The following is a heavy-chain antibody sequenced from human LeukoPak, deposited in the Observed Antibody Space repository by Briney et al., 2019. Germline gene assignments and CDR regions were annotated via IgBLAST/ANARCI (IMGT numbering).Heavy chain of an antibody. CDR2: INHSGST. D-gene: IGHD3-22*01. CDR1: GGSFSGYY. Sequence: SETLSLTCAVYGGSFSGYYWSWIRQPPGKGLEWIGEINHSGSTNYNPSLKSRVTISVDTPKNQFSLKLSSVTAADTAVYYCARGRITMIVVVTDPTGFDPWGRGTLVTVSS. V-gene: IGHV4-34*01. CDR3: ARGRITMIVVVTDPTGFDP. J-gene: IGHJ5*02.